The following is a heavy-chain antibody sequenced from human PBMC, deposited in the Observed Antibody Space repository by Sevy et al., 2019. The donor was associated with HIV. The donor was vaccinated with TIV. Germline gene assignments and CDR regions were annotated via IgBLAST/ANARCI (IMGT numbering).Heavy chain of an antibody. CDR3: TRRGPVTGTTGKLLWYFDL. CDR1: GFTFSNYD. J-gene: IGHJ2*01. D-gene: IGHD1-1*01. V-gene: IGHV3-13*01. Sequence: GGSLRLSCAASGFTFSNYDMHWVRQATGKGLEWVSVIGTAGDTYYTGSVKGRFTISRENAKNSLYLQMNSLRAGDTAVYYCTRRGPVTGTTGKLLWYFDLWGRGTLVTVSS. CDR2: IGTAGDT.